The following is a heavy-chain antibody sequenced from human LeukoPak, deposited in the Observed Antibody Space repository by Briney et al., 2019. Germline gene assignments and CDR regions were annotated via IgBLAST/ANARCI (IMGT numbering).Heavy chain of an antibody. D-gene: IGHD3-16*02. J-gene: IGHJ4*02. V-gene: IGHV3-23*01. CDR3: AKIRSQERLSYFDY. CDR1: GFTFGDYA. CDR2: ISGSGGST. Sequence: GGSLRLSCAASGFTFGDYAMHWVRHAPGKGLEWVSLISGSGGSTYYADSVKGRFTISRDNSKNTLYLQMNSLRAEDTAVYYCAKIRSQERLSYFDYWGQGTLVTVSS.